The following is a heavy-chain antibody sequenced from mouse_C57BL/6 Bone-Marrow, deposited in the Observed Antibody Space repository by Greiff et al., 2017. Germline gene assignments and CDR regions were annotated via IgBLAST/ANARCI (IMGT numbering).Heavy chain of an antibody. D-gene: IGHD1-1*01. Sequence: VQLQQSGPELVKPGASVKIPCKASGYTFTDYNMDWVKQSHGKSLEWIGDINPNNGGTIYNQKFKGKATLTVDKSSSTAYMELRSLTSEDTAVYYCARSGYYYGSSSSWFAYWGQGTLVTVSA. CDR1: GYTFTDYN. J-gene: IGHJ3*01. CDR3: ARSGYYYGSSSSWFAY. V-gene: IGHV1-18*01. CDR2: INPNNGGT.